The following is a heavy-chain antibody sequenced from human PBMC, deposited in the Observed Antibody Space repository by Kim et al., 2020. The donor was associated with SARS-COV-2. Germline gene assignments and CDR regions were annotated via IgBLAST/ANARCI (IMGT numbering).Heavy chain of an antibody. J-gene: IGHJ4*02. CDR1: GFTFRNYG. Sequence: GGSLRLSCTAYGFTFRNYGMTWVRQAPGKGLEWVSVISGSGGSTYYGDSVKGRFSISRDNSKNTVFLQMNSLTAEDTAVYYCAKERGVSYKLAIWDYSDHWGQGTLVTVSS. CDR2: ISGSGGST. D-gene: IGHD2-2*01. V-gene: IGHV3-23*01. CDR3: AKERGVSYKLAIWDYSDH.